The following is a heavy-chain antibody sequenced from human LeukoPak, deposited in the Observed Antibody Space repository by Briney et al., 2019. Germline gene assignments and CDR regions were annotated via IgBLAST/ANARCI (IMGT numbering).Heavy chain of an antibody. CDR3: ATAARTNPPFDY. J-gene: IGHJ4*02. V-gene: IGHV3-53*01. Sequence: GGSLRLSCAASGFTVSSNYMSWVCQAPGKGLEWVSVIYSGGSTYYADSVKGRFTISRDNSKNTLYLQMNSLRAEDTAVYYCATAARTNPPFDYWGQGTLVTVSS. CDR1: GFTVSSNY. CDR2: IYSGGST. D-gene: IGHD1-7*01.